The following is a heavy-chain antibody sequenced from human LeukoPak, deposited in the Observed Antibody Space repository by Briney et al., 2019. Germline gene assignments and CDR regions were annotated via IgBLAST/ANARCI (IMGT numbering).Heavy chain of an antibody. CDR3: ARDSDQLYYFDY. J-gene: IGHJ4*02. V-gene: IGHV3-20*04. Sequence: GGSLRLSCAASGFTFDDYGMSWVRQAPGKGLEWVSGINWNGGSTGYTDSVKGRFTISRDNAKNSLYLQMNSLRAEDTALYYCARDSDQLYYFDYWGQGTLVTVSS. D-gene: IGHD2-2*01. CDR1: GFTFDDYG. CDR2: INWNGGST.